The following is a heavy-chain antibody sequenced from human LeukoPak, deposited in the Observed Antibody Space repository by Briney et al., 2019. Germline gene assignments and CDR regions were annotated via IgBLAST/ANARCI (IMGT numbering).Heavy chain of an antibody. Sequence: ASVKVSCKASGCTFTSYYMHWVRQAPGQGLEWMGIINPSGGSTSYAQKFQGRVTMTRDTSTSTVYMELSSLRSEDTAVYYCARGDCSGGSCYSHYYYYYYMDVWGKGTTVTVSS. V-gene: IGHV1-46*01. J-gene: IGHJ6*03. D-gene: IGHD2-15*01. CDR1: GCTFTSYY. CDR3: ARGDCSGGSCYSHYYYYYYMDV. CDR2: INPSGGST.